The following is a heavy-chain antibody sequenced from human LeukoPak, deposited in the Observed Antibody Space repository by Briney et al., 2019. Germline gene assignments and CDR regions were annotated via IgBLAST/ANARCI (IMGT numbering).Heavy chain of an antibody. CDR1: GYTFTSYA. D-gene: IGHD6-13*01. Sequence: ASVTVSFKASGYTFTSYAMHWVRQAPGQRLEWMGWINAGNGNAKYSQEFQDRVTITRDTSASTAYMELSSLRSEDMAVYYCAREGIAAAGIDYWGQGTLVTVSS. V-gene: IGHV1-3*03. CDR3: AREGIAAAGIDY. CDR2: INAGNGNA. J-gene: IGHJ4*02.